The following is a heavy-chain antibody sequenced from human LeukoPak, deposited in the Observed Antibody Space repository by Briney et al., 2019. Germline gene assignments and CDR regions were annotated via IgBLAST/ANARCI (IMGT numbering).Heavy chain of an antibody. J-gene: IGHJ2*01. CDR2: IYSSGST. CDR1: GGSISSYY. V-gene: IGHV4-4*07. CDR3: ASGQYHLLYWYFDL. Sequence: SETLSLTCTVSGGSISSYYWSWIRQPAGKGLEWIGRIYSSGSTNYNPSLKSRVTMSVDTSKNQFSLKLSSVTAADTAVYYCASGQYHLLYWYFDLWGRGTLVTVSS. D-gene: IGHD2-2*01.